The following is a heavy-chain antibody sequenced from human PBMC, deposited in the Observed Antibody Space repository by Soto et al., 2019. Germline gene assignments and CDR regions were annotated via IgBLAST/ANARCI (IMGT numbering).Heavy chain of an antibody. CDR3: ARGGGGPLAWFDP. V-gene: IGHV1-3*05. CDR2: INAGNGNT. J-gene: IGHJ5*02. Sequence: QVQLVQSGAEEKKPGASVKVSCKASGYTFTSYAMHWVRQAPGQRLEWMGWINAGNGNTKYSQKSQGRVTITRDTSASTAYMELSSLRSEDTAVYSCARGGGGPLAWFDPWGQGTLVTVSS. CDR1: GYTFTSYA. D-gene: IGHD3-10*01.